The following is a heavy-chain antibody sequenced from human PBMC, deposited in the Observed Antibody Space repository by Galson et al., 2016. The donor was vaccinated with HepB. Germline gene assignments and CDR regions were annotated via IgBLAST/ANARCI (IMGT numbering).Heavy chain of an antibody. Sequence: SLRLSCAASGFSFSIYAMSWVRHAPGKGLEWVSTIGGSGNSKYYADSVKGRFTISRDNSKNTVYLQMSSLRAEDTAAYYCAKNRGSEYKKYYMDVWGKGTTVTVSS. CDR2: IGGSGNSK. D-gene: IGHD3-10*01. CDR3: AKNRGSEYKKYYMDV. J-gene: IGHJ6*03. V-gene: IGHV3-23*01. CDR1: GFSFSIYA.